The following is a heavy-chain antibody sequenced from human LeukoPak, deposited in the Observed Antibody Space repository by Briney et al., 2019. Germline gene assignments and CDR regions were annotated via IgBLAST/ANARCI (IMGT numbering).Heavy chain of an antibody. J-gene: IGHJ5*02. Sequence: GGSLRLSCAASGFTFSSYSMNWVRQAPGKGLEWVSYIRGSSSTIYYADSVKGRFTISRDNAKNSLYLQMNSLRAEDTAVYYCVRGPYGSSISNWFDPWGQGLLVTVSS. D-gene: IGHD3-10*01. CDR2: IRGSSSTI. CDR1: GFTFSSYS. CDR3: VRGPYGSSISNWFDP. V-gene: IGHV3-48*04.